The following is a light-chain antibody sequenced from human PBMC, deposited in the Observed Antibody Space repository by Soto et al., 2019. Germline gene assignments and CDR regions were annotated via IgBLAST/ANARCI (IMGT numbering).Light chain of an antibody. J-gene: IGLJ3*02. CDR2: EVS. V-gene: IGLV2-14*01. CDR1: RSDVGGYNY. Sequence: QSALTQPASVSGSPGQSITISCTGTRSDVGGYNYVSWYQQHPGKAPKFMIYEVSNRPSGVSNRFSGSKSGNTASLTISGLQAEDEADYYCSSYTSSSTRVFGGGTKLTVL. CDR3: SSYTSSSTRV.